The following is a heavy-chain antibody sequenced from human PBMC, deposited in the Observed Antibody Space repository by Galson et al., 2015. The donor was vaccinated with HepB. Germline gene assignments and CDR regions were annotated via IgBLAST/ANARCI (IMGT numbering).Heavy chain of an antibody. CDR3: ARDQTGWDAFDI. Sequence: SVKVSCKASGGTFSSYAISWVRQAPGQGLEWMGGIIPIFGTANYAQKFQGRVTITAAESTSTAYMELSSLRSEDTAVYYCARDQTGWDAFDIWGQGTMVTVSS. CDR2: IIPIFGTA. J-gene: IGHJ3*02. D-gene: IGHD6-19*01. CDR1: GGTFSSYA. V-gene: IGHV1-69*13.